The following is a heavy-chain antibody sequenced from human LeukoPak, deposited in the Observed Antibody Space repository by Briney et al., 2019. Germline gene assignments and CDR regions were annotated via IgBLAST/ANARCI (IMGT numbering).Heavy chain of an antibody. D-gene: IGHD3-22*01. Sequence: PGGSLRLSCAVSGFTFSSYGMHWVRQAPGKGLEWVAVIWYDGSNKYYADSVKGRFTISRDNSKNTLYLQMNSLRAEDTAVYYCARYDSSGGYGMDVWGQGTTVTVSS. CDR2: IWYDGSNK. V-gene: IGHV3-33*01. CDR1: GFTFSSYG. J-gene: IGHJ6*02. CDR3: ARYDSSGGYGMDV.